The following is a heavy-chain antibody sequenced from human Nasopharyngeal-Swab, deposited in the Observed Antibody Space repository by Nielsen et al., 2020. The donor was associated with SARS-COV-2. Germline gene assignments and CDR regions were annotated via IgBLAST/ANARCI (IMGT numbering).Heavy chain of an antibody. CDR3: ARADYYYDSSGYFAGYYFDY. V-gene: IGHV4-59*01. CDR1: GGSISSYY. D-gene: IGHD3-22*01. Sequence: SETLSLTCTGSGGSISSYYWSWIRQPPGKGLEWIGYIYYSGSTNYNPSLKSRVTISVDTSKNQFSLKLSSVTAADTAVYYCARADYYYDSSGYFAGYYFDYWGQGTLVTVSS. J-gene: IGHJ4*02. CDR2: IYYSGST.